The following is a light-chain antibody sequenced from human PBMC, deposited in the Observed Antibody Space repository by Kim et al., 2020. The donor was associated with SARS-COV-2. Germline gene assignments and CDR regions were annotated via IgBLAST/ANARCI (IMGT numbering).Light chain of an antibody. Sequence: LSPGERATLSCRASQSVSSSYLAWYQQKPGQAPRLLIHGASSRATGIPDRFSGSGSGTDFTLTISRLEPEDFAVYYCQQYGSSPLTFGGGTKVEI. CDR2: GAS. CDR1: QSVSSSY. CDR3: QQYGSSPLT. J-gene: IGKJ4*01. V-gene: IGKV3-20*01.